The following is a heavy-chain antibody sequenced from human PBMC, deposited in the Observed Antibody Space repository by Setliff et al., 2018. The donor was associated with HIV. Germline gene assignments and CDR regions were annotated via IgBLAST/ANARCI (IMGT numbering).Heavy chain of an antibody. Sequence: PSETLSLTCSVSGDSISSGTYYWGWIRQPPGKGLEWIGSVSYSGSAFYNPSLKSRVKMSVDTSKNHLSLKLSSVTAADTAVYYCARNPHYFDRSGYYSWFCFDYGGQGTLVTVSS. CDR3: ARNPHYFDRSGYYSWFCFDY. V-gene: IGHV4-39*07. CDR2: VSYSGSA. CDR1: GDSISSGTYY. J-gene: IGHJ4*02. D-gene: IGHD3-22*01.